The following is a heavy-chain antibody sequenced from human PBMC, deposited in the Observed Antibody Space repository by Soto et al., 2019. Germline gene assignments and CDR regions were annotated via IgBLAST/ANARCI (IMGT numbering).Heavy chain of an antibody. D-gene: IGHD1-26*01. Sequence: QVQLVESGGDVVQPGRSLRLSCAASGFTFSNYGMHWARQAPGKGLEWVAAILYDGSKKYYADSVKGRFTISRDNSKNTLYLQMNSLRAEDTAVYYCAGGTYYFDYCGHGTLVTVSS. V-gene: IGHV3-33*01. J-gene: IGHJ4*01. CDR3: AGGTYYFDY. CDR2: ILYDGSKK. CDR1: GFTFSNYG.